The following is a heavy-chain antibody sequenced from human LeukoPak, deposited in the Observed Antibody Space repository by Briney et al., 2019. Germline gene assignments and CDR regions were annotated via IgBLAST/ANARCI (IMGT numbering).Heavy chain of an antibody. Sequence: GRSLRLSCAASGVTFSSYGMHWVRQAPGKGLEWVAVISYDGSNKYYADSVKGRFTISRDNSKNTLYLQMNSLRAEDTAVYYSTRVILKAFAYWGQGTLVTVSS. J-gene: IGHJ4*02. V-gene: IGHV3-30*03. D-gene: IGHD3-16*01. CDR3: TRVILKAFAY. CDR1: GVTFSSYG. CDR2: ISYDGSNK.